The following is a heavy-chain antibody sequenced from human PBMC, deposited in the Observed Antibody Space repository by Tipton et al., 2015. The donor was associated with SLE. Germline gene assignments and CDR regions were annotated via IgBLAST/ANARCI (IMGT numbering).Heavy chain of an antibody. CDR1: AGSISGYY. V-gene: IGHV4-34*01. D-gene: IGHD3-10*01. CDR3: ARGPYYDGSGSYYPGAFDY. J-gene: IGHJ4*02. Sequence: TLSLTCAVYAGSISGYYWSWIRQPPGKGLEWIGEINLSGNTNYNPSLKSRVTISVDRSKNQFSLKLSAVTAADTAVYFCARGPYYDGSGSYYPGAFDYWGQGTLVTASS. CDR2: INLSGNT.